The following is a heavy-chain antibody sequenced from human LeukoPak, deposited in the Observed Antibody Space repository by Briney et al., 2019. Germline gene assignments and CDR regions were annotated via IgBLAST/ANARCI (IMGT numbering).Heavy chain of an antibody. V-gene: IGHV3-74*01. CDR2: IKNDGKIT. J-gene: IGHJ1*01. D-gene: IGHD3-3*01. CDR1: EFTFNNYW. Sequence: GGSLRLSCAASEFTFNNYWMHWVRQAPGKGLVWVSRIKNDGKITTYADSVKGRFTTSRDNAKNTFYLQMDSLRVEDTAVYYCLLIILGGSSQHWGQGTLVTVSS. CDR3: LLIILGGSSQH.